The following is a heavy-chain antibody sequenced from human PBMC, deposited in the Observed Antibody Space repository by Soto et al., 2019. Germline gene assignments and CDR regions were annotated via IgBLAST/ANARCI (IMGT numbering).Heavy chain of an antibody. Sequence: ASVKVSCKASGYTFTSYAMHWVRQAPGQRLEWMGWINAGNGNTKYSQKFQGRVTITRDTSASTAYMELSSLRSEDTAVYYCAWSIVVVTALDFWGKGTLVPVSS. CDR1: GYTFTSYA. CDR3: AWSIVVVTALDF. V-gene: IGHV1-3*01. J-gene: IGHJ4*02. D-gene: IGHD2-21*02. CDR2: INAGNGNT.